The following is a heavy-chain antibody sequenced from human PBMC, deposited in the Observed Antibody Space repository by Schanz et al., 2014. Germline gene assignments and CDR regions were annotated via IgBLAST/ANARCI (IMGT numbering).Heavy chain of an antibody. Sequence: QLQLQESGPGLVKPSETLSLTCTVSGASISSVRYYWSWIRQPPGKGLEWIGYVYNNGRTYYNPSLKSRVAISVDTSKNQFTLKLTSMTAADTAVYYCARVVGGAEWLLYDDYYYNLDVWGQGTTVTVSS. V-gene: IGHV4-61*01. J-gene: IGHJ6*02. CDR1: GASISSVRYY. CDR2: VYNNGRT. D-gene: IGHD3-3*01. CDR3: ARVVGGAEWLLYDDYYYNLDV.